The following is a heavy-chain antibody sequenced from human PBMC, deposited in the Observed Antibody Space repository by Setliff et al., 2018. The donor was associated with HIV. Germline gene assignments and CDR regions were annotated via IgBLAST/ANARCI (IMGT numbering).Heavy chain of an antibody. CDR1: GNSFSNHW. D-gene: IGHD3-22*01. CDR2: INAGNGDT. CDR3: ARHQAPYYGSSGYNPNWYFDL. Sequence: GASVKISCKGSGNSFSNHWISWVRQAPGQRLEWMGWINAGNGDTKYSQKFQGRVTITTDTSASTAYMELNSLSSEDTAVYYCARHQAPYYGSSGYNPNWYFDLWGRGTLVTVSS. J-gene: IGHJ2*01. V-gene: IGHV1-3*01.